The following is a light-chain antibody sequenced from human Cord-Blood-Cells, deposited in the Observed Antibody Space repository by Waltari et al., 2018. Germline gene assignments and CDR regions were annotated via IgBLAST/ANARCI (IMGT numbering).Light chain of an antibody. V-gene: IGLV3-1*01. CDR1: KLGDKY. CDR3: QAWDSSTAV. CDR2: QDS. J-gene: IGLJ1*01. Sequence: SYELTQPPSVSVSPGQTASITCSGDKLGDKYACWYQQKPGQSPVLVIYQDSKRPSGCPGRFSGSNSGNTATLTISGTQAMDEADYYCQAWDSSTAVFGTGTKVTVL.